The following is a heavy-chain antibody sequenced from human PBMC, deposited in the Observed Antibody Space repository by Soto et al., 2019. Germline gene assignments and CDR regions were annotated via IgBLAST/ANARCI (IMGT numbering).Heavy chain of an antibody. CDR1: GYSISSYY. V-gene: IGHV1-46*01. CDR2: INPGDGST. Sequence: QVQLVQSGAEVKRPGASVKVSCKAAGYSISSYYLHRVRQAPGQGLEWMGIINPGDGSTRYAQKFQGRVTMTSDTSTSTVHMGLSSLRSEDTAVYYCARSYVQSRPIDYWGQGTLVTVSS. CDR3: ARSYVQSRPIDY. J-gene: IGHJ4*02. D-gene: IGHD3-10*02.